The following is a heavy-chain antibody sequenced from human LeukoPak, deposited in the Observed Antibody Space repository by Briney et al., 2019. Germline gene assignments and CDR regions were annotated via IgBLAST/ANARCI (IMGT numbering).Heavy chain of an antibody. CDR1: GFTFSSYA. V-gene: IGHV3-23*01. CDR3: AKGYYGNYVAVDY. D-gene: IGHD4-11*01. CDR2: ISGSGGST. J-gene: IGHJ4*02. Sequence: GGSLRLSRAASGFTFSSYAMSWVRQAPGKGLEWVSAISGSGGSTYYADSVKGRFTISRDNSKNTLYLQMNSLRADDTAVYYCAKGYYGNYVAVDYWGQGTLITVSS.